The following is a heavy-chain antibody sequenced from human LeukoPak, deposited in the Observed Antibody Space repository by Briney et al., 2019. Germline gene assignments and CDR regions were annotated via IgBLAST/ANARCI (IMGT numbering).Heavy chain of an antibody. Sequence: QPGGSLRLSCAASGFTVNSNYMSWVRQAPGKGLEWVAVIPYDGSNKYYADSVKGRFTISRDNSKNTLYLQMNSLRAEDTAVYFCASGKYRYGDNWFDPWGQGTLVTVSS. CDR1: GFTVNSNY. CDR3: ASGKYRYGDNWFDP. J-gene: IGHJ5*02. CDR2: IPYDGSNK. V-gene: IGHV3-30*03. D-gene: IGHD5-18*01.